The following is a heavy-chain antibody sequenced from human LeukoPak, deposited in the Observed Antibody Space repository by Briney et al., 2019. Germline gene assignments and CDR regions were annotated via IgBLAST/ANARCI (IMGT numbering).Heavy chain of an antibody. CDR3: ARGRSSWYPP. CDR2: INHNGNVN. Sequence: GGSLRLSCAASGFTFSSYWMNWARQAPGKGLEWVASINHNGNVNYYVDSVKGRFTISRDNAKNSLYLQMNSLRAEDTAVYYCARGRSSWYPPWGQGTLVTVSS. V-gene: IGHV3-7*03. CDR1: GFTFSSYW. J-gene: IGHJ4*02. D-gene: IGHD6-13*01.